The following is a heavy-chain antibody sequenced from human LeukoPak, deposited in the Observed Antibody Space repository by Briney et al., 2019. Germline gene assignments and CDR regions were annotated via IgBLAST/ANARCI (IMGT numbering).Heavy chain of an antibody. D-gene: IGHD6-13*01. CDR3: ARERAAADDSLDY. V-gene: IGHV3-74*01. CDR2: TNSDGSIT. Sequence: PGGSLRLSCAASEFTFSNYWMHWVRQAPGRGRVWVARTNSDGSITSYADSVKGRFTISRDNAKNTLYLQMNSLRAEDTAVYYCARERAAADDSLDYWGQGTLVTVSS. CDR1: EFTFSNYW. J-gene: IGHJ4*02.